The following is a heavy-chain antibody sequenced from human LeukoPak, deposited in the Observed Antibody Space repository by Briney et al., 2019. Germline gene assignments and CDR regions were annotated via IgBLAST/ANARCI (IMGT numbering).Heavy chain of an antibody. CDR3: ARDGHLWELLHDYFDY. CDR1: GFTFSSYS. Sequence: PGGSLRLSCAASGFTFSSYSMNWVRQAPGKGLEWVAVISYDGSNKYYADSVKGRFTISRDNSKNTLYLQMSSLRAEDTAVYYCARDGHLWELLHDYFDYWGQGTLVTVSS. D-gene: IGHD1-26*01. V-gene: IGHV3-30*03. J-gene: IGHJ4*02. CDR2: ISYDGSNK.